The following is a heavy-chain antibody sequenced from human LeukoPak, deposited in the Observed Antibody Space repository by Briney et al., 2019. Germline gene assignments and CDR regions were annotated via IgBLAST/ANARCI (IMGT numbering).Heavy chain of an antibody. CDR2: INHSGST. CDR1: GGSFSGYY. V-gene: IGHV4-34*01. D-gene: IGHD5-18*01. J-gene: IGHJ3*02. Sequence: SETLSLTCAVYGGSFSGYYWSWLRQPPGKGLEWIGEINHSGSTNYNPSLKSRVTISVDTSKNQFSLKLSSVTAADTAVYYCARGKSRYSPRVFDIWGQGTMVTVSS. CDR3: ARGKSRYSPRVFDI.